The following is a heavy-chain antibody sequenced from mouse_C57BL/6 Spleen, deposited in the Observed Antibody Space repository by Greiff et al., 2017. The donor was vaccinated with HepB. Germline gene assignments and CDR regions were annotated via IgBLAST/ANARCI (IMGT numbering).Heavy chain of an antibody. V-gene: IGHV3-6*01. Sequence: ESGPGLVKPSQSLSLTCSVTGYSITSGYYWNWIRQFPGNKLEWMGYISYDGSNNYNPSLKNRISIIRDTSKNQFFLKLNSVTTEDTATYYCARDLDYWGQGTTLTVSS. CDR1: GYSITSGYY. CDR3: ARDLDY. CDR2: ISYDGSN. J-gene: IGHJ2*01.